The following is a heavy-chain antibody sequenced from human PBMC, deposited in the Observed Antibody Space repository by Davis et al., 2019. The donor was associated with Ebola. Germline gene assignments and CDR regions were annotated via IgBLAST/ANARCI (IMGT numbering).Heavy chain of an antibody. CDR1: GGSFSGYY. Sequence: SETLSLTCAAHGGSFSGYYWSWIRQLPGKGLEWIGEINHSGSTNYNPSLKSRVAISVDTSKNQFSLKLSSVTAADTAVYYCRVAVWFGDHDYWGQGTLVTVSS. CDR2: INHSGST. V-gene: IGHV4-34*01. CDR3: RVAVWFGDHDY. J-gene: IGHJ4*02. D-gene: IGHD3-10*01.